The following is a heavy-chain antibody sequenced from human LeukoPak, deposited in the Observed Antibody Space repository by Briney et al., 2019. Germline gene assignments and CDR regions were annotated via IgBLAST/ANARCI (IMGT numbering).Heavy chain of an antibody. D-gene: IGHD1-26*01. J-gene: IGHJ2*01. CDR3: ARTYSGSYSSLYWYFDL. Sequence: GGSLRLSRAASGFTVSSNYMSWVRQAPGKGLEWVSVIYSGGSTYYADSVKGRFTISRDNSKNTLYLQMNSLRAEDTAVYYCARTYSGSYSSLYWYFDLWGRGTLVTVSS. CDR1: GFTVSSNY. V-gene: IGHV3-53*01. CDR2: IYSGGST.